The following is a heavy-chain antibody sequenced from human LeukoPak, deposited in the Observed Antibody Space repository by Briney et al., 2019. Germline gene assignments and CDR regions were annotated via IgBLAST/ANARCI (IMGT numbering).Heavy chain of an antibody. CDR2: ISYDGSNK. J-gene: IGHJ6*03. CDR3: ERDPGYCSGGSCQYYYYYYMDV. D-gene: IGHD2-15*01. Sequence: GGSLRLSCAASGFTFSSYAMHWVRQAPGKGLEWVAVISYDGSNKYYADSVKGRFAISRDNAKNSLYLQMNSLRAEDTAVYYCERDPGYCSGGSCQYYYYYYMDVWGKGSTVTVSS. V-gene: IGHV3-30*09. CDR1: GFTFSSYA.